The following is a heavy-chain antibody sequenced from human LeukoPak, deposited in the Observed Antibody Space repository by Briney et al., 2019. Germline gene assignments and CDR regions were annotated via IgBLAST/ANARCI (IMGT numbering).Heavy chain of an antibody. CDR3: TTGNP. CDR2: MKSKPEGGTT. V-gene: IGHV3-15*01. Sequence: PGGSLRLSCLTSGFTFVNASMSWVRQAPGKGLEWVGLMKSKPEGGTTFYAAPVRGRFTISRDDSRNTLYLQMTRLTIGDTGVYYCTTGNPWGQGTLVTVSS. CDR1: GFTFVNAS. J-gene: IGHJ5*02.